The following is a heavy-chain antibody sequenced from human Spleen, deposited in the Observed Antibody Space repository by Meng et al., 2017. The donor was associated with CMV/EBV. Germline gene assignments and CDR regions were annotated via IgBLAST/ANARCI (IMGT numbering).Heavy chain of an antibody. D-gene: IGHD5-12*01. Sequence: SETLSLTCAVYGGSFSGYYWSWIRQPPGKGLEWIGEINHSGSTNYNPSLKSRVTISVDTSKNQFSLKLSSVTAADTAVYYCARGLAATSKYYYYGMDVWGQGTTVTVSS. CDR1: GGSFSGYY. CDR3: ARGLAATSKYYYYGMDV. J-gene: IGHJ6*02. CDR2: INHSGST. V-gene: IGHV4-34*01.